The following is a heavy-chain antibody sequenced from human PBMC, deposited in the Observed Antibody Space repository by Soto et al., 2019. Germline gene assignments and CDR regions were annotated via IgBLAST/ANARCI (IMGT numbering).Heavy chain of an antibody. CDR2: IDPSDSYT. J-gene: IGHJ3*02. Sequence: PRESLKISCKGSGYSFTSYWISWVRQMPGKGLEWMGRIDPSDSYTNYSPSFQGHVTISADKSISTAYLQWSSLKASDTAMYYCASITVAIDAFDIWGQGTMVTVSS. V-gene: IGHV5-10-1*01. CDR3: ASITVAIDAFDI. CDR1: GYSFTSYW. D-gene: IGHD6-19*01.